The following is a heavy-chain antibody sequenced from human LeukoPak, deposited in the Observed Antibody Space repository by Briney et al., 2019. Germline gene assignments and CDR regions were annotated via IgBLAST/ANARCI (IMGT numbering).Heavy chain of an antibody. CDR1: GFTFSTYG. CDR2: IKQDGSKK. Sequence: PGGSLRLSCAASGFTFSTYGMSWVRQAPGKGLEWVANIKQDGSKKYYVDSVKGRFTISRDNAKNSLYLQMNSLRAEDTAVYSCARDTTRFEMTTVTTTFDLWGQGTLVTVSS. D-gene: IGHD4-17*01. V-gene: IGHV3-7*01. J-gene: IGHJ4*02. CDR3: ARDTTRFEMTTVTTTFDL.